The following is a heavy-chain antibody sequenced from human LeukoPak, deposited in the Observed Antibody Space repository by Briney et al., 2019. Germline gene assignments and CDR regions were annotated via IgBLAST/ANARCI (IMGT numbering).Heavy chain of an antibody. V-gene: IGHV1-2*02. Sequence: ASVKVSCKASGYTFTAFYMHWVRQAPGQGLEWMGWINPNSGGTNYAQKFQGRVTMTRDTSISTAYMELSRLRSDDTAVYYCAKKQSRLITMVRGSYFDYWGQGTLVTVSS. CDR1: GYTFTAFY. CDR3: AKKQSRLITMVRGSYFDY. D-gene: IGHD3-10*01. CDR2: INPNSGGT. J-gene: IGHJ4*02.